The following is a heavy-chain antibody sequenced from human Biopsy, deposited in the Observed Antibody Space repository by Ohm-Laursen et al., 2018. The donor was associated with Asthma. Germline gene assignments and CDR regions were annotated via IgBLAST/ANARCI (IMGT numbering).Heavy chain of an antibody. CDR1: GFTFSSYW. V-gene: IGHV3-74*01. J-gene: IGHJ4*02. CDR3: GRERSYMVDY. D-gene: IGHD3-10*01. CDR2: INSDGSST. Sequence: SLRLSCAASGFTFSSYWMHWVRQAPGKGLVWVSRINSDGSSTSYADSVKGRFTISRDNSKNTLYLQMNSLRAEDTALYYCGRERSYMVDYWGQGTLVIVSS.